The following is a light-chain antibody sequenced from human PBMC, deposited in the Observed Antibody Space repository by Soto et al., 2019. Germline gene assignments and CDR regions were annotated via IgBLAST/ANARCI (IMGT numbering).Light chain of an antibody. CDR2: DAS. Sequence: EIVVPQSPATLSLSPGEIATLACRASQSVSSYLAWYQQKPGQAPRLLIYDASNRATGIPARSSCSGSGTDFTLTISRLEPVDFAVYDCQQRSNWTPYTFGQGTKVEIQ. V-gene: IGKV3-11*01. CDR3: QQRSNWTPYT. CDR1: QSVSSY. J-gene: IGKJ2*01.